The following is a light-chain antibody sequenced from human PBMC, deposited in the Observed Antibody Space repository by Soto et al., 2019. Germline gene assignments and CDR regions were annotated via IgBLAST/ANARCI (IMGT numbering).Light chain of an antibody. J-gene: IGLJ1*01. CDR1: SSVVGSYNL. V-gene: IGLV2-23*01. CDR2: EGS. Sequence: QSALTQPASVSGSPGQSITISCTGTSSVVGSYNLVSWYQQYPGKAPKLMIYEGSKRPSGVSNRFSGSKSGNTASLTISGLQAEDEADYYCCSYAGSSTFYVFGTGTKLTVL. CDR3: CSYAGSSTFYV.